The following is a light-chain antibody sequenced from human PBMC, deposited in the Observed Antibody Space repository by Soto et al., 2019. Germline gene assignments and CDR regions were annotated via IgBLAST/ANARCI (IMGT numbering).Light chain of an antibody. V-gene: IGLV2-8*01. CDR1: SRDIGAYPY. CDR2: EVY. J-gene: IGLJ1*01. Sequence: QSALTQPPSASGSPGQSVTISCTGTSRDIGAYPYVSWYQHHPGKAPKLIIFEVYKRPSGVPDRFSGSKSGNTASLTVSGLQSEDEAEYYCCSHATINYAFLFGTGTKLTVL. CDR3: CSHATINYAFL.